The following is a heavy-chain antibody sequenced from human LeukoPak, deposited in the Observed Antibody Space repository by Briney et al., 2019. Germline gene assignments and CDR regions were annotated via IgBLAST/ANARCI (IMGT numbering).Heavy chain of an antibody. CDR3: ARANLWFGEFHSFDY. Sequence: TSETLSLTCAVSGGSISSGGYSWSWIRQPPGKGLEWIGYIYHSGSTYYNPSLKSRVTISVDRSKNQFSLKLSSVTAADTAVYYCARANLWFGEFHSFDYWGQGTLVTVSS. CDR2: IYHSGST. D-gene: IGHD3-10*01. CDR1: GGSISSGGYS. V-gene: IGHV4-30-2*01. J-gene: IGHJ4*02.